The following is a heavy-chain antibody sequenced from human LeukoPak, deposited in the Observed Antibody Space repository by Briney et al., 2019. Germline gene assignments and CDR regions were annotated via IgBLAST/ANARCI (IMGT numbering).Heavy chain of an antibody. CDR3: ARDVAYNAFDY. J-gene: IGHJ4*02. D-gene: IGHD1-14*01. V-gene: IGHV3-7*01. CDR1: GFQFSTSW. Sequence: GGSLRLSCAASGFQFSTSWMTWVRQAPGKGLEWVANIKPDGSAKNYVGFVQGRFTISRDNPGNSVYLQMRSLRADDTALHFCARDVAYNAFDYWGQGTLVTVSS. CDR2: IKPDGSAK.